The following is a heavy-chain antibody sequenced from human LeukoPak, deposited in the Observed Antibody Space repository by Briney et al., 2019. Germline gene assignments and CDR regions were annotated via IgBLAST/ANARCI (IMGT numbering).Heavy chain of an antibody. CDR3: ARDGYSSGRD. CDR2: IIPILGIA. Sequence: SVKVSCKASGYTFTSYDINWVRQATGQGLEWMGRIIPILGIANYAQKFQGRATITADKSTSTAYMELSSLRSEDTAVYYCARDGYSSGRDWGQGTLVTVSS. D-gene: IGHD6-19*01. V-gene: IGHV1-69*04. CDR1: GYTFTSYD. J-gene: IGHJ4*02.